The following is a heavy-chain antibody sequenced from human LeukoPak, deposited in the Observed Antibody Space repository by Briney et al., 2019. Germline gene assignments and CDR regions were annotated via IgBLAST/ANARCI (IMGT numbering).Heavy chain of an antibody. J-gene: IGHJ5*02. D-gene: IGHD3-10*01. V-gene: IGHV1-2*02. CDR3: ARDWFGELSVNWFDP. CDR1: GGTFISYA. Sequence: GASVKVSCKASGGTFISYAISWVRQAPGQGLEWMGWINPNSGGTNYAQKFQGRVTMTRDTSISTAYMELSRLRSDDTAVYYCARDWFGELSVNWFDPWGQGTLVTVSS. CDR2: INPNSGGT.